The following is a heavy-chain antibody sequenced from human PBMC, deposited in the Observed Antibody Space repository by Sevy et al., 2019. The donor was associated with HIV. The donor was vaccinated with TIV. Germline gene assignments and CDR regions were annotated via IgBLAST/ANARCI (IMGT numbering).Heavy chain of an antibody. V-gene: IGHV4-61*01. CDR3: AREIYFYENSGFYYFDS. CDR1: VASVSSGKYY. J-gene: IGHJ4*02. Sequence: SETLSLTCNVSVASVSSGKYYWTWLRQPPGKDLEWIGHVSYSGRTNYNPSLKMLVTVSEETSKNKFSLSLNSLTAADTATYYCAREIYFYENSGFYYFDSWGLGILVTVSS. CDR2: VSYSGRT. D-gene: IGHD3-22*01.